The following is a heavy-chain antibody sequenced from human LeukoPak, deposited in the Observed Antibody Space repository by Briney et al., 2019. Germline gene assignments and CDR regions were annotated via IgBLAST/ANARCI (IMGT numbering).Heavy chain of an antibody. CDR1: GGSISTYY. CDR2: IHTSGST. D-gene: IGHD6-19*01. CDR3: ARAPEFSSGWLLDC. J-gene: IGHJ4*02. V-gene: IGHV4-4*07. Sequence: SETLSLTCTVSGGSISTYYWSWIRQSAGKGLEWIGRIHTSGSTNYNPSLKSRVTMSVDTSKNQFSLKVSSVTTADTGVYYCARAPEFSSGWLLDCWGQGSLVTVSS.